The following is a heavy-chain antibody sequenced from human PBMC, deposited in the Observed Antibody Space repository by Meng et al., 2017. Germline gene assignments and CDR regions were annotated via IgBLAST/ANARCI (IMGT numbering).Heavy chain of an antibody. CDR3: ARYRRAGKHAFDI. D-gene: IGHD6-13*01. CDR1: GGSISSYY. J-gene: IGHJ3*02. CDR2: IYYSGST. Sequence: SETLSLTCTVSGGSISSYYWSWIRQPPGKGLEWIGYIYYSGSTNYNPSLKSRVTISVDTSKNQFSLKLSSVTAADTAVYYCARYRRAGKHAFDIWGQGTMVTVSS. V-gene: IGHV4-59*01.